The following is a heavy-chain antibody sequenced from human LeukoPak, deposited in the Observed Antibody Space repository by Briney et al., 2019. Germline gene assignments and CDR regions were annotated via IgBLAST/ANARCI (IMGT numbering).Heavy chain of an antibody. J-gene: IGHJ5*02. CDR2: INHSGST. V-gene: IGHV4-34*01. CDR3: ASIELWPSNWFDP. D-gene: IGHD5-18*01. CDR1: GGSFSGYY. Sequence: SETLSLTCAFYGGSFSGYYWSWIRQPPGKGLEWIGEINHSGSTNYNPSLKSRVTISVDTSKNQFSLKLSSVTAADTAVYYCASIELWPSNWFDPWGQGTLVTVSS.